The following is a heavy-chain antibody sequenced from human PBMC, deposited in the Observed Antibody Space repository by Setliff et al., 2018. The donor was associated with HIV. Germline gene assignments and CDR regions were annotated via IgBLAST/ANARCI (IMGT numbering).Heavy chain of an antibody. Sequence: LSLTCNASGASISNYYWTWIRQSPGKRLEWLGYITDSGNTNYNPSLRRRVTISADTSKNQVSLRLRSVTAADTAVYYCARETQQSYNIVTGYNYYYGIDVWGQGTTVTVSS. D-gene: IGHD3-9*01. CDR3: ARETQQSYNIVTGYNYYYGIDV. CDR2: ITDSGNT. J-gene: IGHJ6*02. V-gene: IGHV4-59*01. CDR1: GASISNYY.